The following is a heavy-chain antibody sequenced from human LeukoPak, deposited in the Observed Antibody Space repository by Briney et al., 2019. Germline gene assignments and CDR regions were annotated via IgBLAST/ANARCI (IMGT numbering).Heavy chain of an antibody. D-gene: IGHD1-26*01. CDR1: GFTFSDHA. CDR3: VRQKKSHGNFDY. V-gene: IGHV3-13*01. Sequence: GGSLRLSRAASGFTFSDHAMHWVRQAPGKGLEWVSAVGIAADTFYPGSVKGRFTISRENAKNSLYLQMNSLRVEDTAVYYCVRQKKSHGNFDYWGQGTLVTVSS. CDR2: VGIAADT. J-gene: IGHJ4*02.